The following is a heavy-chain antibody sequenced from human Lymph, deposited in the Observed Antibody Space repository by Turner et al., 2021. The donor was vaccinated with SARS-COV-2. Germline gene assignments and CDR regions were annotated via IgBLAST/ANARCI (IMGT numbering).Heavy chain of an antibody. J-gene: IGHJ4*02. D-gene: IGHD2-15*01. CDR3: ATKYCSSGSCSYFDY. V-gene: IGHV4-4*02. CDR2: IYHSVST. CDR1: GASISSSNW. Sequence: QVQLQESGPGLVKPSGTLSLTCAVSGASISSSNWWSLVRQPPGKGLAWIVEIYHSVSTNYNPSLKSRVTISVDKSKNQFSLKLSSVTAADTVVYYCATKYCSSGSCSYFDYWGQVTLVTVSS.